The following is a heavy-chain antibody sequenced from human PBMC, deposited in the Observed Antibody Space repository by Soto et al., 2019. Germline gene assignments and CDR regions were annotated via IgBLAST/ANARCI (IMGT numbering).Heavy chain of an antibody. CDR3: ARAQYTGSYFDACDV. CDR1: GFSFSSYG. J-gene: IGHJ3*01. D-gene: IGHD1-26*01. V-gene: IGHV3-33*03. Sequence: GGSLRLSCAASGFSFSSYGMHWVRQAPGKGLDWVAVTWYDGSNKYYAESVKGRFTISRDNSKNTLYLQMNSLTVEDTAVYYRARAQYTGSYFDACDVWGQGTMVTVSS. CDR2: TWYDGSNK.